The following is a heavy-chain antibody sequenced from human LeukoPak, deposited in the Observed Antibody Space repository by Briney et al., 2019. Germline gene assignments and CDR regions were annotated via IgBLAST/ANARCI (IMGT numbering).Heavy chain of an antibody. Sequence: ASVKVSCKASGYTFSDYYIHWVRQAPGQGLEWMGWINPKSADTNYAQEFQGRVTMTRDTSISTAFIELSRLISDGTAVYYCARGPGLGVPAVILDYYGLDVWGQGTTVTVSS. CDR2: INPKSADT. CDR3: ARGPGLGVPAVILDYYGLDV. J-gene: IGHJ6*02. D-gene: IGHD2-2*01. CDR1: GYTFSDYY. V-gene: IGHV1-2*02.